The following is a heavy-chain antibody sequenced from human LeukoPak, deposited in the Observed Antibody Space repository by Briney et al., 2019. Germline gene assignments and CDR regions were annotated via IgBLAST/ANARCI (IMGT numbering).Heavy chain of an antibody. CDR1: GYTFTSYG. CDR2: ISAYNGNT. J-gene: IGHJ3*02. V-gene: IGHV1-18*01. Sequence: ASVNVSCKASGYTFTSYGISWVRQAPGQGLEWMGWISAYNGNTNYAQKLQGRVTMTTDTSTSTAYLELRSLRSDDAAVYYCASPSKVDYGDYATDIWGQRTMVTVSS. D-gene: IGHD4-17*01. CDR3: ASPSKVDYGDYATDI.